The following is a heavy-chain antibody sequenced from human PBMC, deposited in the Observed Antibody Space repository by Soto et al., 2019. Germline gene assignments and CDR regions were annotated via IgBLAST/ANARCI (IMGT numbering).Heavy chain of an antibody. D-gene: IGHD2-2*01. CDR1: GYTLTELS. Sequence: ASVKVSCEVSGYTLTELSMHWVRQAPGKGLEWMGGFDPEDGETIYAQKFQGRVTITADKSTSTAYMELSSLRSEDTAVYYCARRIGYCSSTSCYSQYYYMDVWGKGTTVTVSS. CDR2: FDPEDGET. V-gene: IGHV1-24*01. J-gene: IGHJ6*03. CDR3: ARRIGYCSSTSCYSQYYYMDV.